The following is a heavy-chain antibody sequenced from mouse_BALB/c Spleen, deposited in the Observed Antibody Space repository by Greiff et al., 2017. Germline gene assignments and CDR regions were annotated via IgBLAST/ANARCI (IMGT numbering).Heavy chain of an antibody. CDR2: INPYNGDT. V-gene: IGHV1-20*02. J-gene: IGHJ2*01. CDR3: ARAAKLGYFDN. CDR1: GYSFTGYF. Sequence: VQLQQSGPELVKPGASVKISCKASGYSFTGYFMNWVMQSHGKSLEWIGRINPYNGDTFYNQKFKGKATLTVDKSSSTAHMELRSLASEDSAVYYCARAAKLGYFDNWGQGTTLTVSS. D-gene: IGHD4-1*01.